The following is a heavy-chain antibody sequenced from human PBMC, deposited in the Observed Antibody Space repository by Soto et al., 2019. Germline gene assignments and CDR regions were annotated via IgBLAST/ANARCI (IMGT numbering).Heavy chain of an antibody. V-gene: IGHV2-5*02. CDR3: AHAGGYDLLSFGH. J-gene: IGHJ4*02. CDR1: GFSLTTTSMG. Sequence: QITLKESGPPLVRPAQTLTLTCAFSGFSLTTTSMGVAWIRQPPGKALEWLALIYWDDDHQYSHALKDRLTLTKDPSSSRVVLTISNMNPGDTGTYFCAHAGGYDLLSFGHWGPGTLVTVSS. D-gene: IGHD5-12*01. CDR2: IYWDDDH.